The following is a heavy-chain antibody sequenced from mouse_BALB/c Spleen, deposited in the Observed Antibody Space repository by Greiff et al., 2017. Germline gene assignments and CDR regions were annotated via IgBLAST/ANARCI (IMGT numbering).Heavy chain of an antibody. Sequence: QVQLKESGPGLVQPSQSLSITCTVSGFSLTSYGVHWVRQSPGKGLEWLGVIWSGGSTDYNAAFISRLSISKDNSKSQVFFKMNSLQANDTAIYYCARNGVAHYAMDYWGQGTSVTVSS. CDR2: IWSGGST. D-gene: IGHD1-3*01. J-gene: IGHJ4*01. V-gene: IGHV2-2*02. CDR3: ARNGVAHYAMDY. CDR1: GFSLTSYG.